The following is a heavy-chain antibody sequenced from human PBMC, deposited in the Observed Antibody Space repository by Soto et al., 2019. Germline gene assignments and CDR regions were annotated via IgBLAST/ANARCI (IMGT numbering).Heavy chain of an antibody. CDR2: INHSGST. CDR3: ARAGGYYDILTGYYVAARYNWFDP. CDR1: GGSFSGYY. Sequence: QVQLQQWGAGLLKPSETLSLTCAVYGGSFSGYYWSWIRQPPGKGLEWIGEINHSGSTNYNPSLKSRVTISVDTSKNQFSLRLSSVTAADTAVYYCARAGGYYDILTGYYVAARYNWFDPWGQGTLVTVSS. D-gene: IGHD3-9*01. J-gene: IGHJ5*02. V-gene: IGHV4-34*01.